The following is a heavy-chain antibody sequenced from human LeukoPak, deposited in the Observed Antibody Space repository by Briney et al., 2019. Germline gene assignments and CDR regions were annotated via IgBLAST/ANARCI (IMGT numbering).Heavy chain of an antibody. CDR2: IIPIFGTA. CDR1: GGTFSSYA. D-gene: IGHD2-2*01. CDR3: ARTPHSIRYYSSTSCLYYFDH. J-gene: IGHJ4*02. V-gene: IGHV1-69*13. Sequence: SVKVSCKASGGTFSSYAISWVRQAPGQGLEWMGGIIPIFGTANYAQKFQGRVTITADESTSTAYMELSSLRSEDTAVYYCARTPHSIRYYSSTSCLYYFDHWGQGTLVTVSS.